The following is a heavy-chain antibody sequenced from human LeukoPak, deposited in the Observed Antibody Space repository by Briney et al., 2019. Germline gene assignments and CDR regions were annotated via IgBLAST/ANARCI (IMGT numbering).Heavy chain of an antibody. Sequence: PSETLSLTCTVSGVSISGYYWSWIRQPAGKGLEWIGHVYISGTTNNNPSLKSRVTMSLDTSKNQVSLKLSSVTAADTAVYFCARDVRAFDIWGQGTMVPVSS. J-gene: IGHJ3*02. CDR1: GVSISGYY. V-gene: IGHV4-4*07. CDR2: VYISGTT. CDR3: ARDVRAFDI.